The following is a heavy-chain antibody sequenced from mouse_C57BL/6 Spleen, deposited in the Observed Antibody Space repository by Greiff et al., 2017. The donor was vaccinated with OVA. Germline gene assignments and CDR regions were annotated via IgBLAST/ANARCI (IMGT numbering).Heavy chain of an antibody. V-gene: IGHV5-6*02. CDR1: GFTFSSYG. CDR2: ISSGGSYT. Sequence: EVKLVESGGDLVKPGGSLKLSCAASGFTFSSYGMSWVRQTPDKRLEWVATISSGGSYTYYPDSVKGRFTISRDNAKNTLYLQMSSLKSEDTAMYYCARREITTAWGQGTSVTVSS. J-gene: IGHJ4*01. CDR3: ARREITTA. D-gene: IGHD1-2*01.